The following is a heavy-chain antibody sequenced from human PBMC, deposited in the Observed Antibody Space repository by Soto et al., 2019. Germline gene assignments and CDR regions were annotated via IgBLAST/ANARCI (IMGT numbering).Heavy chain of an antibody. D-gene: IGHD6-25*01. J-gene: IGHJ4*02. CDR2: INPNSGGT. CDR3: ASSSGWFDY. V-gene: IGHV1-2*04. CDR1: GYTFTGYY. Sequence: ASVKVSCKASGYTFTGYYMHWVRQAPGQGLEWMGWINPNSGGTNYAQKFQGWVTMTRDTSISTAYMELSSLRSEDTAVYYCASSSGWFDYWGQGTLVTVSS.